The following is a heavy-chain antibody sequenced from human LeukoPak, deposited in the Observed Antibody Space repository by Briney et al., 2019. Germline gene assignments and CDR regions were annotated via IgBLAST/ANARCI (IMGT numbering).Heavy chain of an antibody. CDR2: IYTSGST. D-gene: IGHD1-26*01. CDR1: VGSISSGSYY. CDR3: ARDAYSGSYWADY. J-gene: IGHJ4*02. V-gene: IGHV4-61*02. Sequence: SETLSLTCTVSVGSISSGSYYGSWIRQPAGKGLEWIGRIYTSGSTNYNPSLKSRVTISVDTSKNQFSLKLSSVTAADTAVYYCARDAYSGSYWADYWGQGTLVTVSS.